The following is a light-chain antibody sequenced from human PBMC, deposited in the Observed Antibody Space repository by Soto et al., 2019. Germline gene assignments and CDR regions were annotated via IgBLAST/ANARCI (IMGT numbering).Light chain of an antibody. J-gene: IGKJ2*01. CDR1: QSVSSNY. Sequence: EIVLTQSPGTLSLSPGERATLSCRASQSVSSNYLAWYQQKPGQAPRLLIYGASSWATDIPDRFSGSGSGTDFTLTVSRLEPEDFAVYYCQQYGSSPPTYAFGQGTKLEIK. CDR2: GAS. V-gene: IGKV3-20*01. CDR3: QQYGSSPPTYA.